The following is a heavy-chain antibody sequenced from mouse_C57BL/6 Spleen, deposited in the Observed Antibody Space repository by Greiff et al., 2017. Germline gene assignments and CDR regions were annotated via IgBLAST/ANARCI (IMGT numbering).Heavy chain of an antibody. Sequence: VQLQQPGTELVKPGASVKLSCKASGYTFTSYWMHWVKQRPGHGLEWIGNINPGNGGTNYNEQLKSKATLPVDKPSSTAYMQLSSLKSEDSAVYYWARSQVGGQLRIRYAMDYWGQGTSVTVSS. CDR2: INPGNGGT. D-gene: IGHD3-2*02. CDR3: ARSQVGGQLRIRYAMDY. CDR1: GYTFTSYW. J-gene: IGHJ4*01. V-gene: IGHV1-53*01.